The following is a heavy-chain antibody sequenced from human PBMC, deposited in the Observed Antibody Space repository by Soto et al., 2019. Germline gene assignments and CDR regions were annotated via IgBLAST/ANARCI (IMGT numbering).Heavy chain of an antibody. CDR1: GFTFSSYG. CDR3: AKWGLFGEIDYSNRGYYFDY. J-gene: IGHJ4*02. D-gene: IGHD4-4*01. Sequence: GGSLRLSCAASGFTFSSYGMHWVRQAPGKGLEWVAVISYDGSNKYYADSVKGRFTISRDNSKNTLYLQMNSLRAEDTAVYYCAKWGLFGEIDYSNRGYYFDYWGQGTLVTVSS. V-gene: IGHV3-30*18. CDR2: ISYDGSNK.